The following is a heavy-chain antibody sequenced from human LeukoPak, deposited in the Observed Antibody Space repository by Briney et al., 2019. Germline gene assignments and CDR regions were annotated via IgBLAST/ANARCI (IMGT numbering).Heavy chain of an antibody. Sequence: SVKVSCKASGDTFSSYAISWVRQAPGQGLEWMGGIIPIFGTANYAQKFQGRVTITTDESTSTAYMELSSLRSEDTAVYYCARCGACGGDLGYYMDVWGKGTTVTVSS. CDR1: GDTFSSYA. CDR2: IIPIFGTA. D-gene: IGHD2-21*02. V-gene: IGHV1-69*05. J-gene: IGHJ6*03. CDR3: ARCGACGGDLGYYMDV.